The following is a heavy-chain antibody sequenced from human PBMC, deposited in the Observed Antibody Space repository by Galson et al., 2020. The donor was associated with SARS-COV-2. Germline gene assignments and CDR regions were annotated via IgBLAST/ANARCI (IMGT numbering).Heavy chain of an antibody. D-gene: IGHD2-15*01. CDR3: ARELLDGMDV. Sequence: LSLTCAASGFTFSSYGMPWVRQAPGKGLEWVAVISYDGSNKYYADSVKGRFTISRDNSKNTLYLQMNSLRAEDTAVYYCARELLDGMDVWGQGTTVTVSS. V-gene: IGHV3-30*03. J-gene: IGHJ6*02. CDR2: ISYDGSNK. CDR1: GFTFSSYG.